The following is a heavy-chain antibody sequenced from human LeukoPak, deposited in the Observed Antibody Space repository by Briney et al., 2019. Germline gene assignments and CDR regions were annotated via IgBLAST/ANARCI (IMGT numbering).Heavy chain of an antibody. CDR1: GFTFSNSA. CDR3: AKDPYDSSGYYLPGYFDY. V-gene: IGHV3-23*01. CDR2: VSGSGDIT. D-gene: IGHD3-22*01. J-gene: IGHJ4*02. Sequence: PGGSLRLSCTASGFTFSNSAMSWVRQAPGKGLEWVSIVSGSGDITYYADSVKGRFTISRDNSKNTLYLQMNSLRAEDTAVYYCAKDPYDSSGYYLPGYFDYWGQGTLVTVSS.